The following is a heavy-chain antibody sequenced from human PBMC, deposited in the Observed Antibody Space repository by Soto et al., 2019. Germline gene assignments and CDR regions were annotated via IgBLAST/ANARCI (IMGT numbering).Heavy chain of an antibody. J-gene: IGHJ5*02. CDR2: LYYSGST. D-gene: IGHD3-3*01. CDR3: ARACYDFWSGYTHWFDP. V-gene: IGHV4-61*01. CDR1: GGSVSSGSYY. Sequence: SETLSLTCTVSGGSVSSGSYYLSWIRQPPGKGLEWIGYLYYSGSTNYNPSLKSRVTLSVDTSKNQFSLKLSSVTAADTAVDDCARACYDFWSGYTHWFDPWGQGTLVNVSS.